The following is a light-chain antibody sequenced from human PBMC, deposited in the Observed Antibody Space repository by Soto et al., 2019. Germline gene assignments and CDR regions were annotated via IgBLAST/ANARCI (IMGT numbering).Light chain of an antibody. CDR2: EVS. Sequence: QSVLTQPPSASGSPGQSVTISCTGTSSDVGDNYVSWYQQHLSKAPKLIIYEVSQRPSGVPDRFSGSKSGNTASLTVSGLQTEDEADYYCSAYAGSNNFVFGSGTKVTVL. J-gene: IGLJ1*01. V-gene: IGLV2-8*01. CDR3: SAYAGSNNFV. CDR1: SSDVGDNY.